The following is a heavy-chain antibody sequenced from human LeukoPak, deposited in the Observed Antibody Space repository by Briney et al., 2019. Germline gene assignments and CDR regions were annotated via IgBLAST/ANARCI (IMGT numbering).Heavy chain of an antibody. V-gene: IGHV3-15*01. CDR1: GFTFSNAW. Sequence: GGSLRLSCAASGFTFSNAWMSWVRQAPGKGLEWVGRIKSKTDGGTTDYAAPVKGRFTISRDDSKNTLYLQMNSLKTEDTAVYYCTTGGYYGSGIAYDYWGQGTLVTVSS. CDR2: IKSKTDGGTT. CDR3: TTGGYYGSGIAYDY. J-gene: IGHJ4*02. D-gene: IGHD3-10*01.